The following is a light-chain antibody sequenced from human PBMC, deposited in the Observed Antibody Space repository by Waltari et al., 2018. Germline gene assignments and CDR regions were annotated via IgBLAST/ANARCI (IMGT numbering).Light chain of an antibody. CDR3: MQTLLVPYT. V-gene: IGKV2-28*01. Sequence: DVVMTQSPLSLPVTPGEPASISCRSSQILLEGKVYHFLDWYVQKPGQSPQLLIYLVSSRASGVPDRFSGSGSGTDFTLKISRVDAEDVGLYYCMQTLLVPYTFGQGTKLEIK. CDR1: QILLEGKVYHF. CDR2: LVS. J-gene: IGKJ2*01.